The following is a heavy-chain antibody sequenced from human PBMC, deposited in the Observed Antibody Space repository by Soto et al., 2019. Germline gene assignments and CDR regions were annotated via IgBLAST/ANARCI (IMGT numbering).Heavy chain of an antibody. CDR3: ERHMIVVVKYYYGMDV. CDR2: IDPSDSYT. Sequence: GESLKISCKGSVYSFTSYWISWVRQMPGKGLEWMGRIDPSDSYTNYSPSFQGHVTISADKSISTAYLQWSSLKASDTAMYYWERHMIVVVKYYYGMDVWGQGTTVTVSS. V-gene: IGHV5-10-1*01. D-gene: IGHD3-22*01. CDR1: VYSFTSYW. J-gene: IGHJ6*02.